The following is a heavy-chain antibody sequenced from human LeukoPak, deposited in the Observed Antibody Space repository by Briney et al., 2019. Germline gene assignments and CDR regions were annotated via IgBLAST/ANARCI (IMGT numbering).Heavy chain of an antibody. Sequence: GGSLRLSCAASGFTFSSYAMSWVRQAPGKGLEWVSAISGSGGSTYYADSVKGRFTISRDNSKNTLYLQMNSLKAEDTAVYYCAKSTLTGYYYDSSGSWGQGTLVTVSS. J-gene: IGHJ4*02. D-gene: IGHD3-22*01. CDR3: AKSTLTGYYYDSSGS. CDR2: ISGSGGST. V-gene: IGHV3-23*01. CDR1: GFTFSSYA.